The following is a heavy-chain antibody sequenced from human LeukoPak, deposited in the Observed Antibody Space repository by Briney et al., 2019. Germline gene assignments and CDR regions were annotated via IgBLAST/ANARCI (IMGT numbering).Heavy chain of an antibody. CDR3: ARASSYNWNYGPFDY. D-gene: IGHD1-7*01. J-gene: IGHJ4*02. Sequence: GGSLRLSCAASGFTFSSYSMNWVRQAPGKGPEWVSSISSSSSYIYYADSVKGRFTISRDNAKNSLYLQMNSLRAEDTAVYYCARASSYNWNYGPFDYWGQGTLVTVSS. V-gene: IGHV3-21*01. CDR2: ISSSSSYI. CDR1: GFTFSSYS.